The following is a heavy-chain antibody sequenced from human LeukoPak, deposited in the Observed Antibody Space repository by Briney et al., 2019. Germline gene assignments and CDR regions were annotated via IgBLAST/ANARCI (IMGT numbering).Heavy chain of an antibody. Sequence: ASVKVSCNASGYTFAGSYMHWVRQAPGQGLEWMGWINPSSGGTKYAQKFQGRVTMTRDTSISTAYMELTRLRSDDTAVYYCARDRLDLSSPGYYYYGMDVWGQGTTATVSS. CDR3: ARDRLDLSSPGYYYYGMDV. J-gene: IGHJ6*02. V-gene: IGHV1-2*02. D-gene: IGHD2-15*01. CDR1: GYTFAGSY. CDR2: INPSSGGT.